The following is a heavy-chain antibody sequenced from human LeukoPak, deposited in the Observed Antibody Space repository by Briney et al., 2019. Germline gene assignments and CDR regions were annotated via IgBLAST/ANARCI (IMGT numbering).Heavy chain of an antibody. CDR1: GFTFSSYG. CDR3: AKARYYYGSGRSYYFDY. D-gene: IGHD3-10*01. Sequence: GRSLRLSCAASGFTFSSYGMHWVRQAPGKGLEWVAVISYDGSNKYYADSVKGRFTISRDNSKNTLYLRMNSLRAEDTAVYYCAKARYYYGSGRSYYFDYWGQGTLVTVSS. J-gene: IGHJ4*02. CDR2: ISYDGSNK. V-gene: IGHV3-30*18.